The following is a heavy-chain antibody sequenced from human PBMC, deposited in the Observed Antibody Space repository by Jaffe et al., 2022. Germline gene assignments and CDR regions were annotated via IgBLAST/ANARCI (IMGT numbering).Heavy chain of an antibody. CDR3: GKDRPRRGAWVGATDY. J-gene: IGHJ4*02. D-gene: IGHD1-26*01. V-gene: IGHV3-43D*04. Sequence: EVQLVESGGVVVQPGGSLRLSCAASGFTFDDYAMHWVRQAPGKGLEWVSLITWDGGSTYYADSVKGRFTISRDNSKNSLYLQMNSLRAEDTALYYCGKDRPRRGAWVGATDYWGQGTLVTVSS. CDR1: GFTFDDYA. CDR2: ITWDGGST.